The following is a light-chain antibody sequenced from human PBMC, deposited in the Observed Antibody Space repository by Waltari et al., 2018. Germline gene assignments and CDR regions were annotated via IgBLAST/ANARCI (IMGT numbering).Light chain of an antibody. J-gene: IGLJ2*01. CDR1: RIGSKS. CDR3: QVWESSVV. Sequence: VSVAPGQTARITCGGDRIGSKSVHWYQQKPGQAPVLVVFDDSDRPSGISERFSGSISGPTATLTISRVEAGDEADYYCQVWESSVVFGGGTKLTVL. CDR2: DDS. V-gene: IGLV3-21*02.